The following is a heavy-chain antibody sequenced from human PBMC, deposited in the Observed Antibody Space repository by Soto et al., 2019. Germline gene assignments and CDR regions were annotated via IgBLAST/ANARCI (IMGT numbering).Heavy chain of an antibody. CDR3: ACPGGGWPLFYYYYCMDV. Sequence: PSETLSLTCAVYGGSFSGYYWSWIRQPPGKGLEWIGEINHSGSTNYNRSLKSRVTISVDTSKNQFSLKLSSVTAADTAVYYCACPGGGWPLFYYYYCMDVWGQGTTGTVSS. D-gene: IGHD3-16*01. J-gene: IGHJ6*02. CDR2: INHSGST. CDR1: GGSFSGYY. V-gene: IGHV4-34*01.